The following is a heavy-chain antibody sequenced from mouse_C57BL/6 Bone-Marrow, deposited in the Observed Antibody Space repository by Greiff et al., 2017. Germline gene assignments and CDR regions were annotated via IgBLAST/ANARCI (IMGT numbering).Heavy chain of an antibody. CDR3: AKRSTTVVDYWYFDV. Sequence: VKLQESGPGLVAPSQSLSITCTVSGFSLTSYGVDWVRQPPGKGLEWLGVIWGGGSTNYNSALMSRLSISKDNSKSQVFLKMNSLQTDDTAMYYCAKRSTTVVDYWYFDVWGTGTTVTVSS. V-gene: IGHV2-9*01. CDR1: GFSLTSYG. J-gene: IGHJ1*03. CDR2: IWGGGST. D-gene: IGHD1-1*01.